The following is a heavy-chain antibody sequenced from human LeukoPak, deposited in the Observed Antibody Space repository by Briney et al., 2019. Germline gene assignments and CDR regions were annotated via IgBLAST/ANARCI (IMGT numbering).Heavy chain of an antibody. Sequence: PSETLSLTCTVSGGSIGPYYWSWIRQPPGEGLEWIGYIYYTGNTNFNPSLKSRVTISVDTSKNQFSLKLTSVTAADAAVYYCARGGGAAGYDNEFDYWGQGALVTVSS. CDR3: ARGGGAAGYDNEFDY. V-gene: IGHV4-59*01. D-gene: IGHD5-12*01. J-gene: IGHJ4*02. CDR1: GGSIGPYY. CDR2: IYYTGNT.